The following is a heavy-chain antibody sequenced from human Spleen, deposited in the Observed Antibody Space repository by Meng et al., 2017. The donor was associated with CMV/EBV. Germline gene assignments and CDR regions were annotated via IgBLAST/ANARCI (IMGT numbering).Heavy chain of an antibody. CDR1: GRSFSGSY. CDR2: INRSGSA. J-gene: IGHJ6*02. V-gene: IGHV4-34*01. CDR3: ARGSYYGSGTYFSYYYGLDI. Sequence: SETLSLTCAVSGRSFSGSYWTWVRQPPGKGLEWIGEINRSGSANYNPSLKSRVTISEDMSKNEFSLTLSSVTAADTAVYYCARGSYYGSGTYFSYYYGLDIWGQGTTVTSP. D-gene: IGHD3-10*01.